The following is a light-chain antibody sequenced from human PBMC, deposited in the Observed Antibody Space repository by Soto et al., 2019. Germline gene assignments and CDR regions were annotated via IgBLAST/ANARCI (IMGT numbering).Light chain of an antibody. J-gene: IGKJ2*01. CDR1: QSFSSSY. Sequence: EIVLTQSQGTLSLCPGERATLCCRASQSFSSSYLAWYQQKPGQAPRVLIYGASKRATGIPDRFSGSGSGTDFSLTISRLEPEDFAVYYCHQYDNAPQTYGQGTKVDIK. V-gene: IGKV3-20*01. CDR2: GAS. CDR3: HQYDNAPQT.